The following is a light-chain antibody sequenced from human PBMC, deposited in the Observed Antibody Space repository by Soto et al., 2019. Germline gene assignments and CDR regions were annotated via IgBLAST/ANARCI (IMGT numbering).Light chain of an antibody. CDR1: QSVSSSY. V-gene: IGKV3-20*01. Sequence: EIVLTQSPGTLSLSPGERATLSCRASQSVSSSYLAWYQQKPGQAPRLLIYGPSSRATGIPDRFSGSGSGTEFTLTISRLEPEDFAVYYCQQYGSSPRTFGQGTKVEIK. CDR2: GPS. J-gene: IGKJ1*01. CDR3: QQYGSSPRT.